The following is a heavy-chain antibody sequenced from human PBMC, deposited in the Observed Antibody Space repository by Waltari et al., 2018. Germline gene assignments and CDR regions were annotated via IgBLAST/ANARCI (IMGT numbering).Heavy chain of an antibody. Sequence: QVQLVQSGAEVKKPGSSVKVSCKASGGTFSSYAISWVRQAPGQGLEWMGGIIPIFGTANYAQKFQGRVTITADESTSTAYMELSSLRSEDTAVYYCASAISDFWSGPQGYYYGMDVWGQGTTVTVSS. CDR3: ASAISDFWSGPQGYYYGMDV. J-gene: IGHJ6*02. V-gene: IGHV1-69*13. CDR2: IIPIFGTA. CDR1: GGTFSSYA. D-gene: IGHD3-3*01.